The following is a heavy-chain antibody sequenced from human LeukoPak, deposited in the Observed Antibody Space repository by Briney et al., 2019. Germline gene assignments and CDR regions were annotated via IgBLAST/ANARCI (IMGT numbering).Heavy chain of an antibody. CDR2: ISGNGIST. CDR3: AKDLSNYGNHYGMDV. CDR1: GFTFSSYA. D-gene: IGHD4-11*01. J-gene: IGHJ6*02. Sequence: TGGSLRLSCAASGFTFSSYAMSWVRQATGKGLEWVSGISGNGISTNYADSVKGRFTISRNKSKNTLYLQMKSLRVEDTAVYYCAKDLSNYGNHYGMDVWGQGTSVTVSS. V-gene: IGHV3-23*01.